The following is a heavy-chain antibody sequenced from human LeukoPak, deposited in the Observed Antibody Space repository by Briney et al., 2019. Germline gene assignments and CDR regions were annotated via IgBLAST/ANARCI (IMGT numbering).Heavy chain of an antibody. CDR2: MRGSGLYT. CDR1: GFTFSDYT. Sequence: GGSLRLSCAASGFTFSDYTMHWVRQAPGKGLEWVSSMRGSGLYTYYADSVKGRFTISRDNARNSLYPQMSSLTAEDTAEYYCARATSIDYWGQGTLVTVSS. J-gene: IGHJ4*02. V-gene: IGHV3-21*01. CDR3: ARATSIDY.